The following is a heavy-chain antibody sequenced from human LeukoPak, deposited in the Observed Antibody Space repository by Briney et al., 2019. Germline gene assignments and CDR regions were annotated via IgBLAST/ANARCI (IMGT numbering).Heavy chain of an antibody. D-gene: IGHD1-26*01. CDR1: GFTFSSYS. CDR2: ISSSSSTI. V-gene: IGHV3-48*04. J-gene: IGHJ4*02. Sequence: GRSRRLSCAASGFTFSSYSMNWVRQAPGKGREWVSFISSSSSTIYYADSVKARFTISRDNAKNSLYLQMNSLRAEDTAVYYCARDRGGSYSAIDYWGQGTLVTVSS. CDR3: ARDRGGSYSAIDY.